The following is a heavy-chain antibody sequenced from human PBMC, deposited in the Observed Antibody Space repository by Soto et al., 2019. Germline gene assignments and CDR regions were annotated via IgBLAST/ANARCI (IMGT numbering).Heavy chain of an antibody. CDR2: IIPKLGSA. CDR1: GGGNLRDYR. J-gene: IGHJ5*02. V-gene: IGHV1-69*10. CDR3: ARGGGYDFWSGYENWFDP. D-gene: IGHD3-3*01. Sequence: ASVKVTCKASGGGNLRDYRTTWVRRAPGQGLEWMGGIIPKLGSANYAQNFQGRVTVTADTSTNTVYMELRSLRSDDTAVYYCARGGGYDFWSGYENWFDPWGQGTLVTVSS.